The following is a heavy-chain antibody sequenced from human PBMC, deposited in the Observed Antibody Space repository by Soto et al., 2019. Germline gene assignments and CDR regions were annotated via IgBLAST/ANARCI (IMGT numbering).Heavy chain of an antibody. CDR3: AKDGEEGYSYGYGFDY. D-gene: IGHD5-18*01. Sequence: GGSLRLSCAASGFTFSSYAMSWVRQAPGKGLEWVSAISGSGGSTYYADSVKGRFTISRDNSKNTLYLQMNSLRAEDTAVYYCAKDGEEGYSYGYGFDYWGQGTLVTVSS. CDR1: GFTFSSYA. CDR2: ISGSGGST. J-gene: IGHJ4*02. V-gene: IGHV3-23*01.